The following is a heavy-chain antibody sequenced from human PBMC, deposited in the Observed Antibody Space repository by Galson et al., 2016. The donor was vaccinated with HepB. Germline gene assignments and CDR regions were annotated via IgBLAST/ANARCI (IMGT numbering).Heavy chain of an antibody. Sequence: SLRLSCAASGFTFRSYDMGWVRQAPGKGLEWVSTISGSGGRTYYADSVKGRLTISRDNAKNLLYLQVNSLRDEDPAVYYCARDRRHNYAFFDSWGQGTPITVSS. CDR3: ARDRRHNYAFFDS. J-gene: IGHJ4*02. V-gene: IGHV3-23*01. CDR1: GFTFRSYD. CDR2: ISGSGGRT. D-gene: IGHD3-16*01.